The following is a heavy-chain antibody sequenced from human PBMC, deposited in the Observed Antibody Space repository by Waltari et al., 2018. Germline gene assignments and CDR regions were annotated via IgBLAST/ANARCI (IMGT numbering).Heavy chain of an antibody. CDR1: GFSFYTYA. CDR3: AKADNKWELLWFDS. CDR2: INPGRANT. V-gene: IGHV3-23*04. Sequence: EVQLVQSGGGLVQPGGSLRLPCEAFGFSFYTYARTWVRQAPGKGLEWVSTINPGRANTYYADSVGGRFTISRDNSKNTLYLQLNNLRAEDTATYYCAKADNKWELLWFDSWGQGNLVIVSS. D-gene: IGHD3-10*01. J-gene: IGHJ5*02.